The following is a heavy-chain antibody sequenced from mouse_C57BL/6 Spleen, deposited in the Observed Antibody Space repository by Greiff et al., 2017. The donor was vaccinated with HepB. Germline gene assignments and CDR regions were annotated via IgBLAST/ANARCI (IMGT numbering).Heavy chain of an antibody. D-gene: IGHD1-1*01. CDR3: ARQNYYGS. J-gene: IGHJ2*01. CDR1: GFTFSSYG. CDR2: ISSGGSYT. Sequence: EVKLVESGGDLVKPGGSLKLSCAASGFTFSSYGMSWVRQTPDKRLEWVATISSGGSYTYYPDSVKGRFTISRDNAKKTLYLQMSSLKSEATAMYYCARQNYYGSWGDATTLTASS. V-gene: IGHV5-6*01.